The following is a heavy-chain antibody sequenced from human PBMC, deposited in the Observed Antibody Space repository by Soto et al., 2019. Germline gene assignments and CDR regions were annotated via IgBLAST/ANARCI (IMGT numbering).Heavy chain of an antibody. D-gene: IGHD2-2*01. J-gene: IGHJ4*02. Sequence: QVQLQESGPGLVKPSGTLSLTCAVSSGSFSSSNWWSGVRQPPGKGREWVGEIYHSGSTNYNPSLKSRVTISVDKSKNQFSLKLSSVAAADTAVYYCARVRGDQLLFVRLASGGSFDYWGQGTLVTVSS. CDR3: ARVRGDQLLFVRLASGGSFDY. CDR2: IYHSGST. CDR1: SGSFSSSNW. V-gene: IGHV4-4*02.